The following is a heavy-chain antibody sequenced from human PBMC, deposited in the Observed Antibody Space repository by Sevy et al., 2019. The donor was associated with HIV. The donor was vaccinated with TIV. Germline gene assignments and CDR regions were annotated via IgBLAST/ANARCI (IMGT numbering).Heavy chain of an antibody. CDR3: AGVEATVTTFDY. CDR2: IYYSGST. Sequence: SETLSLTCTVSGGSISSYYWSWIRQPPGKGLEWIGYIYYSGSTNYNPSLKSRVTISVDTSKNQFSLKLSSVTAADTAVYYCAGVEATVTTFDYWGQGTLVTVSS. J-gene: IGHJ4*02. D-gene: IGHD4-17*01. CDR1: GGSISSYY. V-gene: IGHV4-59*01.